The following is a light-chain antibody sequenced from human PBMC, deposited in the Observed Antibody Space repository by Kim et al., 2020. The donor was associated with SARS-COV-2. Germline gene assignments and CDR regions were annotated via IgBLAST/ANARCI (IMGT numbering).Light chain of an antibody. Sequence: AAGERATLSCRASQSIITTLVCDQHKPGQPPRLLIYGAYTRATGIPARFSGSGSGTEFTLTISSLQSEEFAVYYCQQYNNWPQLTFGGGTKVDIK. CDR3: QQYNNWPQLT. CDR2: GAY. J-gene: IGKJ4*01. V-gene: IGKV3-15*01. CDR1: QSIITT.